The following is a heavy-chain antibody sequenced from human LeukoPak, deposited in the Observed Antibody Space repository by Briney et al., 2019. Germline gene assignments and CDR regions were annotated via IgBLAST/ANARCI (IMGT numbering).Heavy chain of an antibody. CDR2: ISDYNGNT. D-gene: IGHD2-2*01. CDR3: ARVVPGYYYMDV. Sequence: RWASVKVSCKASGYTFTSYGISWVRQAPGQGLEWMGWISDYNGNTDYAQKFQGSVTMTTDTSASTAYMELRSLRSDDTAVYYCARVVPGYYYMDVWGKGTTVTVSS. CDR1: GYTFTSYG. J-gene: IGHJ6*03. V-gene: IGHV1-18*01.